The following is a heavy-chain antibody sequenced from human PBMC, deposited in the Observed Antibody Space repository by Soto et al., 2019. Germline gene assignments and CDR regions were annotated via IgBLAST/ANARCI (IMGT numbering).Heavy chain of an antibody. CDR2: ISSSSSYI. CDR1: GFTFSSYS. V-gene: IGHV3-21*01. CDR3: ASFGPTMGNVLLWFGTSNAV. Sequence: EVQLVESGGGLVKPGGSLRLSCAASGFTFSSYSMNWVRQAPGKGLEWVSSISSSSSYIYYADSVKGRFTISRDNAKNSLYLQMNSLRAEDTAVYYCASFGPTMGNVLLWFGTSNAVWGKGTTVTVSS. D-gene: IGHD3-10*01. J-gene: IGHJ6*04.